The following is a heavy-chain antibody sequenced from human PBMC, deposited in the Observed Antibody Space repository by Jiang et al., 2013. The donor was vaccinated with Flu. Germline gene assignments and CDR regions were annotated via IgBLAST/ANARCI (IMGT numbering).Heavy chain of an antibody. CDR3: ARVPAAGTFGYYYGMDV. D-gene: IGHD6-13*01. CDR1: GGSIRVTT. CDR2: LLQWEH. J-gene: IGHJ6*02. Sequence: TLSLTCTVSGGSIRVTTGAGIRQPQEGTGVDWVYLLQWEHQLXPSLKSRVTISVDTSKNQFSLKLSSVTAADTAVYYCARVPAAGTFGYYYGMDVWGQGTTVTVSS. V-gene: IGHV4-59*01.